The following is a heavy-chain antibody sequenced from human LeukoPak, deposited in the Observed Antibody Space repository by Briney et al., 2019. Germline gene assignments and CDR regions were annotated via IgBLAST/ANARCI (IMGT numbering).Heavy chain of an antibody. CDR2: ITINGGGT. CDR1: GFTFSTHA. CDR3: ARAIHGDYASTDYYYYYGLDV. D-gene: IGHD4-17*01. Sequence: GGSLRLSCVASGFTFSTHAMHWVRQAPGKGLEYVSGITINGGGTYYLNSVKGRFTVSRDNSKNTLFLQMGSLRAEDMAVYYCARAIHGDYASTDYYYYYGLDVWGQGTTVTVSS. J-gene: IGHJ6*02. V-gene: IGHV3-64*01.